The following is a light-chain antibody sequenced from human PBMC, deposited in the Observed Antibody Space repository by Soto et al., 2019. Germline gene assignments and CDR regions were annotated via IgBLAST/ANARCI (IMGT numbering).Light chain of an antibody. CDR3: QQYYSSPFA. J-gene: IGKJ3*01. CDR1: RSILSGSNNY. CDR2: WAS. V-gene: IGKV4-1*01. Sequence: DIVMTQSPDSLAVSLGERATINCKSSRSILSGSNNYLAWYQQKPGQPPRLLIYWASTRESGVPDRFSGSGSGTDFTLTISSLQAEDVAVYCCQQYYSSPFAFGPGTKVDS.